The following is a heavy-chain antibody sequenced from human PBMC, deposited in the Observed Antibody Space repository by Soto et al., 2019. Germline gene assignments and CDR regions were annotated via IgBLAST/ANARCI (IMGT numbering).Heavy chain of an antibody. Sequence: PSETLSLTCTVSGGSISSSSYYWGWIRQPPGKGLEWIGSIYYSGSTYYNPSLKSRVTISVDTSKDQFSLKLSSVTAADTAVYYCASPRVGYSSSEPPNWFDPWGQGTLVTVSS. CDR2: IYYSGST. D-gene: IGHD6-6*01. CDR1: GGSISSSSYY. CDR3: ASPRVGYSSSEPPNWFDP. V-gene: IGHV4-39*01. J-gene: IGHJ5*02.